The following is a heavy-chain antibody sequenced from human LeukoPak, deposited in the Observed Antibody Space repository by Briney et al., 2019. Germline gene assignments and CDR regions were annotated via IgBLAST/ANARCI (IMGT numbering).Heavy chain of an antibody. J-gene: IGHJ4*02. CDR1: GFNFSTYT. CDR2: ITSSGSTI. Sequence: GGSLRLSCAASGFNFSTYTMNWVRQAPGKGLEWVSSITSSGSTIFYADSVKGRFTVSRDNAKNSLFLQVYSLTAEDTATYYCARRWGYSSGWSGETIDYWGQGTLVTVSS. V-gene: IGHV3-48*04. CDR3: ARRWGYSSGWSGETIDY. D-gene: IGHD6-19*01.